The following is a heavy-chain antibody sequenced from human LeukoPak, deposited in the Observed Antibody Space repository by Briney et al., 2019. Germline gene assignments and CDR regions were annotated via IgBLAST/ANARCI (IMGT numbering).Heavy chain of an antibody. CDR3: ARDREVVTAKAQMDV. D-gene: IGHD2-21*02. CDR1: GFTVSTNH. CDR2: IYNDGNT. V-gene: IGHV3-53*01. Sequence: GGSPRLSCAVSGFTVSTNHMSWVRQAPGRGLEWVSVIYNDGNTYYTDSVEGRFTISRDNSKNTVFLQMNSLRVEDTAVYYCARDREVVTAKAQMDVWGKGTTVTVSS. J-gene: IGHJ6*03.